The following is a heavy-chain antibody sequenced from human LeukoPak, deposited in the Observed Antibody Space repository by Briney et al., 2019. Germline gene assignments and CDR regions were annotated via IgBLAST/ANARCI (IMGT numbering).Heavy chain of an antibody. J-gene: IGHJ5*02. Sequence: ASVKVSCKASGYTFTSYGISWVRQAPGQGLEWMGWISAYNGNTNYAQKLQGRVTMTTDTSTSTAYMELRSLRSGDTAVYYCARGVPAALRLARWFDPWGQGTLATVSS. V-gene: IGHV1-18*01. CDR3: ARGVPAALRLARWFDP. D-gene: IGHD2-2*02. CDR2: ISAYNGNT. CDR1: GYTFTSYG.